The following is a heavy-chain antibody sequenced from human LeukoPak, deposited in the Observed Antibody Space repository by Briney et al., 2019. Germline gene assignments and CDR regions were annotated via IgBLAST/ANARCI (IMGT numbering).Heavy chain of an antibody. CDR1: GYTLTELS. D-gene: IGHD5-24*01. Sequence: GASVKVSCKVSGYTLTELSMHWVRQAPGQGLEWMGGIIPMFDIAHYAQNFQGRVTITADESTSTAYMELSSLRSEDTAFYYCARDLGWGRDVYNSLHYWGQGTLVTVSS. CDR3: ARDLGWGRDVYNSLHY. J-gene: IGHJ4*02. CDR2: IIPMFDIA. V-gene: IGHV1-69*13.